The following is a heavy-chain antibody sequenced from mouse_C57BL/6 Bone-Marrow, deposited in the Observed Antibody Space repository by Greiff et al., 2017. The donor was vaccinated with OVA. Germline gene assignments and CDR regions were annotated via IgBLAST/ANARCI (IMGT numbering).Heavy chain of an antibody. CDR1: GYTFTSYW. V-gene: IGHV1-64*01. D-gene: IGHD1-1*01. J-gene: IGHJ3*01. Sequence: QVQLKQPGAELVKPGASVQLSCKASGYTFTSYWMHWVKQRPGQGLEWIGMIHPNSGSTNYNEKFKSKATLTVDKSSSTAYMQLSSLTSEDSAVYYCASNYGPWFAYWGQGTLVTVSA. CDR2: IHPNSGST. CDR3: ASNYGPWFAY.